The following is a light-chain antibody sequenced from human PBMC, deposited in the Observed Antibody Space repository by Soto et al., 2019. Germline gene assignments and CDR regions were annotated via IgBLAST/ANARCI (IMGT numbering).Light chain of an antibody. CDR3: QQRSSWPSIT. V-gene: IGKV3D-20*02. Sequence: EFVLTHSPGTLSLSPWEIATLSCRASQTVRNNYLAWYQQKPGQAPRLLIYDASSRATGIPDRFSGGGSGTDFTLTISSLEPEDFAVYYCQQRSSWPSITLGQGTRLEIK. CDR2: DAS. CDR1: QTVRNNY. J-gene: IGKJ5*01.